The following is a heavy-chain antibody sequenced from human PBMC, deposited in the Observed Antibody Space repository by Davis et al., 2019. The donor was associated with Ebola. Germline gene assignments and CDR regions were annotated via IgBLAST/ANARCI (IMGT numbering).Heavy chain of an antibody. CDR3: ALLGIAVAEVGGVDY. Sequence: ASVKVSCKASGYTFTGYYMHWVRQAPGQGLEWMGRINPNSGGTNYAQKFQGRVTMTRDTSTSTVYMELSSLRSEDTAVYYCALLGIAVAEVGGVDYWGQGTLVTVSS. CDR2: INPNSGGT. D-gene: IGHD6-19*01. CDR1: GYTFTGYY. V-gene: IGHV1-2*06. J-gene: IGHJ4*02.